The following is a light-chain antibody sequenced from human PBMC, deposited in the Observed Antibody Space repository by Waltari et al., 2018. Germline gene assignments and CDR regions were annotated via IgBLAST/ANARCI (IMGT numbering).Light chain of an antibody. CDR1: SFQRLS. Sequence: SYGLTQPPSVSVSPGQPARITSTGDSFQRLSSYWYQQKAGQAPVLLIYKDSERPSGIPERFSGSSSGTTATLTISGDQAEDEADYFCQSADTNFANHVLFGGGTQLTVL. CDR3: QSADTNFANHVL. V-gene: IGLV3-25*03. J-gene: IGLJ2*01. CDR2: KDS.